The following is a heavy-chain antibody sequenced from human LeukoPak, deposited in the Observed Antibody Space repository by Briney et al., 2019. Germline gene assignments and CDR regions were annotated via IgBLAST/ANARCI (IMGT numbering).Heavy chain of an antibody. Sequence: GGSLRLSCAASGFTFSSYWMSWVRQAPGKGLEWVANIKQDGSEKYYVDSVKGRFTISRDNAKNSLYLQMNSLRAEDTAVYYCARGLSGWYHYYYYYMDVWGKGTTVTVSS. D-gene: IGHD6-19*01. CDR2: IKQDGSEK. CDR3: ARGLSGWYHYYYYYMDV. J-gene: IGHJ6*03. V-gene: IGHV3-7*01. CDR1: GFTFSSYW.